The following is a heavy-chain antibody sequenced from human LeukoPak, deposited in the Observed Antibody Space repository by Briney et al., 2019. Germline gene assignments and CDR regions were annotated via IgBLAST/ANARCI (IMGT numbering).Heavy chain of an antibody. J-gene: IGHJ6*03. CDR3: ATQDEDCTNGVCYKPSYAYYYYMDV. CDR1: GFTFSSYW. D-gene: IGHD2-8*01. Sequence: PGGSLRLSCAASGFTFSSYWMSWVRQAPGKGLEWVANIKQDGSEKYYVDSVKGRFTISRDNAKNSLYLQMNSLRAEDTAVYYCATQDEDCTNGVCYKPSYAYYYYMDVWGKGTTVTVS. CDR2: IKQDGSEK. V-gene: IGHV3-7*01.